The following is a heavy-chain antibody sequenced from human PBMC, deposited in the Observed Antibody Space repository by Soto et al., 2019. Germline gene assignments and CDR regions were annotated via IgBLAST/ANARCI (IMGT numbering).Heavy chain of an antibody. CDR1: GGSISSYY. Sequence: PSETLSLTCTVSGGSISSYYWSWIRQPPGKGLEWIGYIYYSGSTNYNPSLKSRVTISVDTSKNQFSLKLSSVTAADTALYYCARDSANSGDYWGQGTLVTVSS. V-gene: IGHV4-59*12. J-gene: IGHJ4*02. CDR2: IYYSGST. D-gene: IGHD2-8*01. CDR3: ARDSANSGDY.